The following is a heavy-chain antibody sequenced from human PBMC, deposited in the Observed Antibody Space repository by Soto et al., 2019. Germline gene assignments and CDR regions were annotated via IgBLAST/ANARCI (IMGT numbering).Heavy chain of an antibody. D-gene: IGHD3-3*01. Sequence: GASLKISCKGSGYSFTNYWIGWVRQMPGKGLEWMGIIYPGDSDTRYSPSFQGQVTISADKSISTAYLQWSSLRASDTAMYYCASPLRYDFWSGYVFDYWGQGTLVTVSS. V-gene: IGHV5-51*01. CDR2: IYPGDSDT. J-gene: IGHJ4*02. CDR1: GYSFTNYW. CDR3: ASPLRYDFWSGYVFDY.